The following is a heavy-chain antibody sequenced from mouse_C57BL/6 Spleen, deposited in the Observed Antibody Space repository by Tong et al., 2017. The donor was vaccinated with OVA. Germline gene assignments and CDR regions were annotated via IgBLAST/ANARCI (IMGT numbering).Heavy chain of an antibody. Sequence: EVQLQESGGGLVQPGESLKLSCESNEYEFPSHDMSWVRKTPEKRLELVAAINSDGGSTYYPDTMERRFIISRDNTKKTLYLQMSSLRSEDTAMYYCAREAIVTRAFAYWGQGTSVTVSS. D-gene: IGHD2-5*01. V-gene: IGHV5-2*01. CDR2: INSDGGST. CDR1: EYEFPSHD. J-gene: IGHJ4*01. CDR3: AREAIVTRAFAY.